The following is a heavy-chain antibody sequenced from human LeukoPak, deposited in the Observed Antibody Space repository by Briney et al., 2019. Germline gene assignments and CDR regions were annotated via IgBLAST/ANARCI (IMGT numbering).Heavy chain of an antibody. CDR2: IRQDGSEK. CDR3: VRDSYTNTWHFQEKDY. V-gene: IGHV3-7*01. Sequence: GGSLRLSCAASGFTFSSYWMSWVRQAPGKGLEWVANIRQDGSEKYYVDSVKGRFTISRDNAKNSLFLQMNSLRAEDTAVYYCVRDSYTNTWHFQEKDYWGQGTQVTVSS. J-gene: IGHJ4*02. D-gene: IGHD2-2*02. CDR1: GFTFSSYW.